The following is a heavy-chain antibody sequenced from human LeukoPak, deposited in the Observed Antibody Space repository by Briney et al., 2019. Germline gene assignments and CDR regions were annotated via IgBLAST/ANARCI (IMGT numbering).Heavy chain of an antibody. J-gene: IGHJ4*02. V-gene: IGHV1-69*05. CDR3: ARALFFGVVTRFDY. D-gene: IGHD3-3*01. Sequence: SVKVSCKASGGTFSSYAISWVRQAPGQGLEWMGRIIPIFGTANYAQKYQGRVTITTDESTSTAYMELSSLRSEDTAVYYCARALFFGVVTRFDYWGQGTLVTVSS. CDR2: IIPIFGTA. CDR1: GGTFSSYA.